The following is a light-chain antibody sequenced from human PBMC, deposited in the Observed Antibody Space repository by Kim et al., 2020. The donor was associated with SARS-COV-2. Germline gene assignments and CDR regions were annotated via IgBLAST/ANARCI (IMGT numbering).Light chain of an antibody. CDR1: KLGDIY. Sequence: LCPSHTASITCSGNKLGDIYGCWYQQEPGPSPVLVIYQDSTWASGIRYRFSGSNSATTVTLTISGTQAMAEAYYDCQACDLSAEVFGTGTKVTVL. CDR2: QDS. V-gene: IGLV3-1*01. J-gene: IGLJ1*01. CDR3: QACDLSAEV.